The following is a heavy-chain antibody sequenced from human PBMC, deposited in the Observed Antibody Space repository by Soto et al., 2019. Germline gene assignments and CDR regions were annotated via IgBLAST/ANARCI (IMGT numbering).Heavy chain of an antibody. V-gene: IGHV4-34*01. CDR3: ARTARRGYSYGLGRWFDP. D-gene: IGHD5-18*01. J-gene: IGHJ5*02. CDR1: GGSFSGYY. CDR2: INHSGST. Sequence: SETLSLTCAVYGGSFSGYYWSWIRQPPGKGLEWIGEINHSGSTNYNPSLKSRVTISVDTSKNQFSLKLSSVTAADTAVYYCARTARRGYSYGLGRWFDPWGQGTLVTVSS.